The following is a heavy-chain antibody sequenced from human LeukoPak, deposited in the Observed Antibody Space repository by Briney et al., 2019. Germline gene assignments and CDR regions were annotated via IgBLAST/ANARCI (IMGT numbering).Heavy chain of an antibody. CDR3: AREMRKLSYMDV. J-gene: IGHJ6*03. CDR2: ISYDGSNK. V-gene: IGHV3-30*04. CDR1: GFTFSSYA. D-gene: IGHD5-18*01. Sequence: GGSLRLSCAASGFTFSSYAMHWVRQAPGKGLEWVAVISYDGSNKYYADSVKGRFTISRDNSKNTLYLQMNSLKADDRAEYDCAREMRKLSYMDVWGKGTTVTVSS.